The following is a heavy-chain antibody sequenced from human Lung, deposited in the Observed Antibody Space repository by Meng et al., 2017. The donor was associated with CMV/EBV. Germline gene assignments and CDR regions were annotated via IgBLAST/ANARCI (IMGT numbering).Heavy chain of an antibody. CDR2: ISASGGTT. D-gene: IGHD2-21*02. V-gene: IGHV3-23*01. CDR1: GVTFNNYV. J-gene: IGHJ6*02. Sequence: GXSXKIXCAASGVTFNNYVMNWVRQAPGKGLEWVSTISASGGTTYYAESVKRRLTISRDNSRNTVYLQMNSLRVGDTAVYYCSKDSRWRHSAGWDGLDVWGQGXTVTFSS. CDR3: SKDSRWRHSAGWDGLDV.